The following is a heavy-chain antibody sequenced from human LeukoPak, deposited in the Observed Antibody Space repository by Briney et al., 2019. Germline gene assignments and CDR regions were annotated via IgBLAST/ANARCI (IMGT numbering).Heavy chain of an antibody. D-gene: IGHD4-17*01. Sequence: GGSLRLSCAASGFTFSSYGMHWVRQAPGKGLEWVAFIRYDGSNKYYADSVKGRFTISRDNSKNTLYLQMNSLRAEDTAVYYCASSPDYGDSYFDYWGQGTLVTVSS. V-gene: IGHV3-30*02. J-gene: IGHJ4*02. CDR2: IRYDGSNK. CDR3: ASSPDYGDSYFDY. CDR1: GFTFSSYG.